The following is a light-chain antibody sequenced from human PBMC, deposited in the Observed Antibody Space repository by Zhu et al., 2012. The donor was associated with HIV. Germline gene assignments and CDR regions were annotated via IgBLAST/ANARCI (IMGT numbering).Light chain of an antibody. CDR1: QSVSSY. CDR2: DAS. V-gene: IGKV3-11*01. J-gene: IGKJ4*01. Sequence: EIVLTQSPATLSLSPGERATLSCRASQSVSSYLAWYQQKPGQAPRLLIYDASNRATGIPARFSGSGSGTDFTLTISSLEPEDFAVYYCQQRSNWPPVLTFGGTDQGWR. CDR3: QQRSNWPPVLT.